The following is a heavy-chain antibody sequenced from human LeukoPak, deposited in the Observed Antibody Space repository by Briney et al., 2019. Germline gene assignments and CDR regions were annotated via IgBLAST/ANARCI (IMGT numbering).Heavy chain of an antibody. J-gene: IGHJ4*02. CDR2: INPNNGRT. D-gene: IGHD3-22*01. CDR3: ARGTYYDSRGYSGVRLFDY. V-gene: IGHV1-2*02. CDR1: GYTFSDYY. Sequence: ASMKVSCKTSGYTFSDYYMHWVRQAPGQGLEWMGWINPNNGRTSYAQKFQGRVSITRDTSISTAYMELSSLRSDDTAVYSCARGTYYDSRGYSGVRLFDYWGQGTLVTVSS.